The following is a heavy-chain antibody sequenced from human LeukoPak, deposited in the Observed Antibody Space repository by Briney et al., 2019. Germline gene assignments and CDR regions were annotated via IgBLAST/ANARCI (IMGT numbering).Heavy chain of an antibody. V-gene: IGHV3-23*01. CDR3: AISGGYWAWAH. D-gene: IGHD1-26*01. CDR1: GFTLGIYA. Sequence: QPGGSLRLSCAASGFTLGIYAMSSGRQAPGKGLERVSGISGSASTYYADSVKGRFTISRDNSKNTLYLQMSSLRAEDTAVYYCAISGGYWAWAHWGQGTLVTVSS. J-gene: IGHJ4*02. CDR2: ISGSAST.